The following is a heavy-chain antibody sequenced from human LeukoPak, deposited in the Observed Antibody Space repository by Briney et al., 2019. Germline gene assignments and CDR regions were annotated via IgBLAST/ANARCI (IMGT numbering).Heavy chain of an antibody. J-gene: IGHJ6*03. CDR3: ASLTGRSNYMDV. D-gene: IGHD3-16*01. CDR2: IKQDGSEK. Sequence: GGSLRLSCAASGFTFTTYWMSWVRQAPGKGLEWVANIKQDGSEKYYVDSVKGRFTISRDNAKNSLYLQMNSLRAEDTAVYYCASLTGRSNYMDVWGKGTTVTISS. CDR1: GFTFTTYW. V-gene: IGHV3-7*01.